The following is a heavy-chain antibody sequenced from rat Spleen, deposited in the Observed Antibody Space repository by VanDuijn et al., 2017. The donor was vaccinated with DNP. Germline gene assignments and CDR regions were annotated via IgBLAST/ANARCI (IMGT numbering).Heavy chain of an antibody. Sequence: EVQLVESGGGLVQPGRSLKLSCVASGFTFSDYDMAWIRQAPTKGLEWVAAISSTGVVTYYRDSVKGRFTVSRDNGKNILYRQMDSLRSEGTANYYWTTRGGTGTSDYWGQGVMVTVSS. CDR2: ISSTGVVT. V-gene: IGHV5-20*01. CDR3: TTRGGTGTSDY. D-gene: IGHD5-1*01. CDR1: GFTFSDYD. J-gene: IGHJ2*01.